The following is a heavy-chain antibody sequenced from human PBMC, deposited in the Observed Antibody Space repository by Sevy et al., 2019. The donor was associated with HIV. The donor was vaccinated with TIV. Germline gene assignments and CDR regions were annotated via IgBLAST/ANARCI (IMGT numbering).Heavy chain of an antibody. Sequence: GGSLRLSCAASGFSFSTYNMNWVRQAPGKGLEWVSSIWSSSSYIYYADSVKGRFTISRDNAKNSLYLQMNSLKVEDTAVYYCARDRTYGSFIDYWGQGTLVTVSS. CDR2: IWSSSSYI. CDR1: GFSFSTYN. CDR3: ARDRTYGSFIDY. V-gene: IGHV3-21*01. D-gene: IGHD3-10*01. J-gene: IGHJ4*02.